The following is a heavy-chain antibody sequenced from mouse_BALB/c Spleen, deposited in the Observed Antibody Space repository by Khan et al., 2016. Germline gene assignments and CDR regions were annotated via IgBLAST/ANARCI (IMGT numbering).Heavy chain of an antibody. Sequence: EVQLKQSGAELVRSGASVRLSCTASGFNINDYYIHWVKQRPEQGLEWIGWIDPENGTTEYAPKFQGKAIMTADTSSHTAYLQLTRTTSEATAVYYCNAIYYGNYIYFDYWGQGTTLTVSS. D-gene: IGHD2-1*01. CDR3: NAIYYGNYIYFDY. J-gene: IGHJ2*01. CDR1: GFNINDYY. CDR2: IDPENGTT. V-gene: IGHV14-4*02.